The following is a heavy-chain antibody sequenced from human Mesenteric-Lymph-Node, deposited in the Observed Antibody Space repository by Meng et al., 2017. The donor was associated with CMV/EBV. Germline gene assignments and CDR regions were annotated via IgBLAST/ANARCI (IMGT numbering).Heavy chain of an antibody. CDR2: VNPNNGDT. Sequence: ASVKVSCKTSGYTFTAYYMHWVRQAPGQGPEWMGWVNPNNGDTNFAQKFQGRVTLTGDTSISTVYMELYSLRSDDTAVYYCARGYSSGWYGGDYFDYWGQGTLVTVSS. CDR1: GYTFTAYY. CDR3: ARGYSSGWYGGDYFDY. V-gene: IGHV1-2*02. J-gene: IGHJ4*02. D-gene: IGHD6-19*01.